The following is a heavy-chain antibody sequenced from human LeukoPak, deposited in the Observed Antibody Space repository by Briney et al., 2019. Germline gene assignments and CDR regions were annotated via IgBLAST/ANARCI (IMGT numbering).Heavy chain of an antibody. J-gene: IGHJ4*02. CDR1: GYSFINYD. CDR2: MDPNNGNT. CDR3: ARGPRESTTSDY. D-gene: IGHD1-14*01. Sequence: ASVKVSCKPSGYSFINYDINWLRQPTGQGLKWMGWMDPNNGNTGYAQTLQGRVTMTRDTSTNTAYMELSSLTSEDTAVYYCARGPRESTTSDYWGQGTLVTVSS. V-gene: IGHV1-8*02.